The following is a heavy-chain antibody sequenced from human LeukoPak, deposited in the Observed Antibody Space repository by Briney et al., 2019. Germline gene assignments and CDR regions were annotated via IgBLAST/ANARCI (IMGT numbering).Heavy chain of an antibody. CDR2: IYSGGST. J-gene: IGHJ3*02. CDR3: AREYCSGGSCKNDAFDI. V-gene: IGHV3-53*01. D-gene: IGHD2-15*01. Sequence: GGSLRLSCAASGFTFSIYNMNWVRQAPGKGLEWVSVIYSGGSTYYADSVKGRFTIPRDNSKNTLYLQMNSLRAEDTAVYYCAREYCSGGSCKNDAFDIWGQGTMVTVSS. CDR1: GFTFSIYN.